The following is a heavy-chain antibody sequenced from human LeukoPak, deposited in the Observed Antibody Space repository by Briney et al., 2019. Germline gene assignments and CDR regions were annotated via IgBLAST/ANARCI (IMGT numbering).Heavy chain of an antibody. V-gene: IGHV4-34*01. J-gene: IGHJ6*02. D-gene: IGHD6-6*01. CDR2: INHSGST. CDR3: ARGSNSSVFYYYYGMDV. CDR1: GGSFSGYY. Sequence: PSETLSLTCAVYGGSFSGYYWSWIRQPPGKGLEWIGEINHSGSTNYNPSLKSRVTISVDTSKNQFSLKLSSVTAADTAVYYCARGSNSSVFYYYYGMDVWGQGTTVTVSS.